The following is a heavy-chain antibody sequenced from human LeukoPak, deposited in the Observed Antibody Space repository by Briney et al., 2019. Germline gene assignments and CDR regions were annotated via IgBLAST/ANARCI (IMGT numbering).Heavy chain of an antibody. CDR1: GFTFSSNA. J-gene: IGHJ5*02. V-gene: IGHV3-30-3*01. CDR2: ISYDGISR. CDR3: AREGGYCSGGSWYHHWLDP. D-gene: IGHD2-15*01. Sequence: SMRLGCAASGFTFSSNAMHWVSQAPGKGLDWVAVISYDGISRYYAVAVKWRFTISRDKSTTTLYLQMNSLRVENTAVYFCAREGGYCSGGSWYHHWLDPWGQGTLVTGSS.